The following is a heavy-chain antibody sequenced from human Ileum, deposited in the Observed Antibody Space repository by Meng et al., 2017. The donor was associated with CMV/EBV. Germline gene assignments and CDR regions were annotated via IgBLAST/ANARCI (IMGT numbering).Heavy chain of an antibody. J-gene: IGHJ4*02. CDR2: IESDGTNT. Sequence: GGSLRLSCVASGFTFSTHWMHWVRQAPGRGLVWVSRIESDGTNTRYADSVKGRFTISRDNAKNTLYLQMNSLRAEDTAVYYCARDVGYCSGGSCYSRYLDYRGQGTLVTVSS. CDR3: ARDVGYCSGGSCYSRYLDY. D-gene: IGHD2-15*01. CDR1: GFTFSTHW. V-gene: IGHV3-74*01.